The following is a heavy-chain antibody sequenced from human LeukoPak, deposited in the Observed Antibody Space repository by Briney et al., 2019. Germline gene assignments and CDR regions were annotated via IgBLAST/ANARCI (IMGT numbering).Heavy chain of an antibody. Sequence: SQTLSLTCTVSGGPISSADYYWSWIRQPPGKGLEWIGYIYYSGSTNYNPSLKSRVTISVDTSKNQFSLKLSSVTAADTAVYYCARSSKVWSGYSNLDYWGQGTLVTVSS. CDR2: IYYSGST. V-gene: IGHV4-30-4*01. D-gene: IGHD3-3*01. CDR1: GGPISSADYY. CDR3: ARSSKVWSGYSNLDY. J-gene: IGHJ4*02.